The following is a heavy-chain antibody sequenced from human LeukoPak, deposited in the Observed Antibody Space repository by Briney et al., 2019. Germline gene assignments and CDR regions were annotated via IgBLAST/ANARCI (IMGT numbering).Heavy chain of an antibody. J-gene: IGHJ5*02. CDR3: ARLPYDWNYWFDP. V-gene: IGHV4-38-2*01. CDR1: GYSISSGYY. D-gene: IGHD1-7*01. CDR2: IYHTGNT. Sequence: PSETLSLTCAVSGYSISSGYYWGWIRQPPGKGLEWIGSIYHTGNTYYNPSLKSPFAMSVDTSKNQFSLKLSSVTAADTAVYYCARLPYDWNYWFDPWGQGTLVTVSS.